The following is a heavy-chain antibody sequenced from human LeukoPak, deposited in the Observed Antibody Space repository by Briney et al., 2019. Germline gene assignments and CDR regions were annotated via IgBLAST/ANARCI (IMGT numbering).Heavy chain of an antibody. CDR1: GGSISSSSYY. CDR2: IYYSGST. V-gene: IGHV4-39*07. J-gene: IGHJ4*02. CDR3: ARDGTDSSGWYRFWYFDY. Sequence: SETLSLTCTVSGGSISSSSYYWGWVRQPPGKGLEWIGSIYYSGSTYYNPSLKSRVTISVDKSKNQFSLKLSSVTAADTAVYYCARDGTDSSGWYRFWYFDYWGQGTLVTVSS. D-gene: IGHD6-19*01.